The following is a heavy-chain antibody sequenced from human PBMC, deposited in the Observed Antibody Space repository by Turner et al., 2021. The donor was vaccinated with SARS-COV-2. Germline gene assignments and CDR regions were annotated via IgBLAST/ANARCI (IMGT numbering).Heavy chain of an antibody. V-gene: IGHV4-59*08. J-gene: IGHJ6*02. CDR1: GGSISSKS. D-gene: IGHD1-1*01. CDR2: FYKIGSI. CDR3: ARHQGSTSGYDHGMNV. Sequence: QVQLQESGPGLVRPSETLSLPCTVSGGSISSKSWRWIRQSPGRGLEWIGYFYKIGSIDYNPTLRSRVTISVDTSKNQLSLNLISMTAADTAVYYCARHQGSTSGYDHGMNVWGQGTAVIVSS.